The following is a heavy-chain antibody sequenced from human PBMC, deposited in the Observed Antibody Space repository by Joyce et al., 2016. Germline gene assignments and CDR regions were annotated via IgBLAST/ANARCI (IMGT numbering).Heavy chain of an antibody. CDR2: IYNSGSI. D-gene: IGHD2-8*01. Sequence: QVQLQESGPGLVEPSQTLSLTCTVSGGAISSGDYYWNWIRQSPGKGLEWIGYIYNSGSIYYKPSLESRITMSIDTSKNQFSLKLHSVTAADSAVYYCAILKSSSFNCLDAWGQGTLVTVS. V-gene: IGHV4-30-4*01. CDR3: AILKSSSFNCLDA. CDR1: GGAISSGDYY. J-gene: IGHJ5*02.